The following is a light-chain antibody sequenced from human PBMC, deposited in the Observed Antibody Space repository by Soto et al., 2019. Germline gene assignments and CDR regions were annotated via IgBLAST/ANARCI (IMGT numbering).Light chain of an antibody. CDR2: EDN. CDR1: SGSIASNY. CDR3: QSYHSSNVV. J-gene: IGLJ3*02. V-gene: IGLV6-57*04. Sequence: NFMLTQPHSVSESPGKTVTISCTRSSGSIASNYVQWNQQRPGSAPTTVIYEDNQRPSGVPDRFSGSIDSSSNSASLTISRLKTEDEADYYCQSYHSSNVVFGGGTKLTVL.